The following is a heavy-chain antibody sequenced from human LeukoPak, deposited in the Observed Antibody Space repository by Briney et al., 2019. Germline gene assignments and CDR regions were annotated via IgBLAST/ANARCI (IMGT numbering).Heavy chain of an antibody. Sequence: SETLSLTCTVSGVSISHYYWNWIRQPPGKGLEWIGYIYYSGSTNYNPSLKSRVTISVDTSKNQFSLKLSSVTAADTAVYYCARDYGDYFDYWGQGALVTVSS. CDR2: IYYSGST. D-gene: IGHD4-17*01. V-gene: IGHV4-59*01. CDR1: GVSISHYY. CDR3: ARDYGDYFDY. J-gene: IGHJ4*02.